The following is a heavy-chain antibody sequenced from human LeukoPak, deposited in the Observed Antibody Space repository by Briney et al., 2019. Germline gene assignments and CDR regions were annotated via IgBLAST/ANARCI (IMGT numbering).Heavy chain of an antibody. CDR2: IDSDGRGT. V-gene: IGHV3-74*01. J-gene: IGHJ6*02. CDR1: GFTFSSYW. Sequence: GGSVRLSCAASGFTFSSYWMHWVRQAPGKGLVWVSRIDSDGRGTRDADSVKGRFTISRDNAKNTLYLQMNSLRAEDTAVYYCARGNYHGMDVWGQGTTVTVSS. CDR3: ARGNYHGMDV.